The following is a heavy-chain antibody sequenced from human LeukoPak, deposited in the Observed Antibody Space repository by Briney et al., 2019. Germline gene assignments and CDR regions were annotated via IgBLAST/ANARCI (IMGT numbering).Heavy chain of an antibody. CDR3: ARDGYSSCRLEDY. D-gene: IGHD6-13*01. CDR2: IYSGGST. Sequence: GRSLRLSCAASGFTVSSNYMSWVRQPPRKGLEWVSVIYSGGSTYYAASVKGRFTICRDNSKNTLYLQVNSLRAEDTAVYYCARDGYSSCRLEDYWGQGTLVTVSS. V-gene: IGHV3-66*02. J-gene: IGHJ4*02. CDR1: GFTVSSNY.